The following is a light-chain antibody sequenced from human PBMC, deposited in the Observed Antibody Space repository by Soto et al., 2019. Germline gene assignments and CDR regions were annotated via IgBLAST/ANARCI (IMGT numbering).Light chain of an antibody. CDR1: SGDIGDYKY. Sequence: QSVLTQPASVSGSPGRSITISCTGSSGDIGDYKYVSWYKQHPGKAPKLMIYDVSNRPSGVSNRFSASKSGNTASLTISGLQAEDEADYYCSSYTSTNFVIFGGGTKLTVL. J-gene: IGLJ2*01. V-gene: IGLV2-14*01. CDR2: DVS. CDR3: SSYTSTNFVI.